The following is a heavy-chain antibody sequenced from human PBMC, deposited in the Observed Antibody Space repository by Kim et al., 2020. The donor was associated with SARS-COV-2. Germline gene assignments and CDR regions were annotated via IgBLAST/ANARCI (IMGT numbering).Heavy chain of an antibody. D-gene: IGHD6-19*01. V-gene: IGHV6-1*01. Sequence: SQTLSLTCAISGDSVSSNSAAWNWIRQSPSRGLEWLGRTYYRSKWYYDYAVSVRSRLTINPDTSKNQFSLQLNSVTPDDTAVYYCARASAVGGANWFDPWGQGTLVTVSS. CDR3: ARASAVGGANWFDP. CDR1: GDSVSSNSAA. J-gene: IGHJ5*02. CDR2: TYYRSKWYY.